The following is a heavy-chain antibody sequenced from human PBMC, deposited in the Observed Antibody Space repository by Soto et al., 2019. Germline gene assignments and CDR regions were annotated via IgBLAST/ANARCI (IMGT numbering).Heavy chain of an antibody. CDR1: GLAVNSNR. J-gene: IGHJ4*02. V-gene: IGHV3-66*01. CDR2: IYSSGDT. Sequence: GGSLRLSCAASGLAVNSNRMRWVRQAPGEGLEWVSVIYSSGDTYYTDSVMGRFTVSRDNSKNTLYLQMNSLRAEDTALYYCAREKSDDYGTYLDYWGQGTLVTVSS. CDR3: AREKSDDYGTYLDY. D-gene: IGHD4-17*01.